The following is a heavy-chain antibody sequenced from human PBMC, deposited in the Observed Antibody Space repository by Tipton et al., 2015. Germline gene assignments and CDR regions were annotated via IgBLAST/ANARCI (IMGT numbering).Heavy chain of an antibody. CDR1: GDSISSSSYF. J-gene: IGHJ3*02. CDR3: ARTGYCSGGSCYFDAFDI. V-gene: IGHV4-39*07. D-gene: IGHD2-15*01. Sequence: TLSLTCTVSGDSISSSSYFWGWIRQPPGKGLEWIGSIYYSGSAYYNPSLKSRVTISVDTSKNQFSLNLSSVTAADTAGYYCARTGYCSGGSCYFDAFDIWGRGTMVTVSS. CDR2: IYYSGSA.